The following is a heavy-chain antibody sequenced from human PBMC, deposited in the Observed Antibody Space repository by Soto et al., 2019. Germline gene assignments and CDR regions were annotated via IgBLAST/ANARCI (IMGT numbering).Heavy chain of an antibody. V-gene: IGHV3-33*01. Sequence: QVQLVESGGGVVQPGRSRRLSCVASGFTLSNYGMHWVRLAPGKGLEWVAVIWYDGTATYSVDSVKGRFSISRDNAKNELFLQLSSLRAEDTAVYYCARNVGSSGSSRWFDTWGQGTLVTVSS. CDR3: ARNVGSSGSSRWFDT. J-gene: IGHJ5*02. CDR2: IWYDGTAT. D-gene: IGHD3-10*01. CDR1: GFTLSNYG.